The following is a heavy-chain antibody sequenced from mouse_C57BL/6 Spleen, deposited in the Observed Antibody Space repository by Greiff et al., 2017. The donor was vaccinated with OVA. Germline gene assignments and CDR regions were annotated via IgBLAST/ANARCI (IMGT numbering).Heavy chain of an antibody. CDR2: IDPENGYT. CDR3: TQPWFAY. Sequence: VQLQQSGAELVRPGASVKLSCTASGFNIKDYYMHWVKQRPEQGLEWIGWIDPENGYTEYASNFQGKATITADTSSNTAYLQLSSLTSEDTAVYYCTQPWFAYWGQGTLVTVSA. V-gene: IGHV14-4*01. CDR1: GFNIKDYY. J-gene: IGHJ3*01.